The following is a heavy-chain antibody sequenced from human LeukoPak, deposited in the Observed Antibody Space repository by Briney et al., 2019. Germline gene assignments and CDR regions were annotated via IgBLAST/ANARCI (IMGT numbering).Heavy chain of an antibody. J-gene: IGHJ4*02. D-gene: IGHD6-6*01. Sequence: SETLSPTCTVSGDSISNNYYWSWIRQPPGKGLEWIAYLSYSGSTKYNPSLKSRVTIFVDTSNNQFSLRLTSVTAADTAVYYCARARGSSSSVDQWGQGTLVTVSS. CDR3: ARARGSSSSVDQ. CDR1: GDSISNNYY. V-gene: IGHV4-59*08. CDR2: LSYSGST.